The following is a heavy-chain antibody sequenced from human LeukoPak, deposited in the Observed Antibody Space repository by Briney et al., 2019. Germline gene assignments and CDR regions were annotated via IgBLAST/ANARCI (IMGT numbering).Heavy chain of an antibody. CDR1: GFTFSNAW. V-gene: IGHV3-15*01. J-gene: IGHJ4*02. CDR2: IKSKTDGGTT. CDR3: TTETNNYGGNSPFDY. D-gene: IGHD4-23*01. Sequence: GGSLRLSCAASGFTFSNAWMSWVRQAPGKGLEWVGRIKSKTDGGTTDYAAPVKGRFTISRDDSKNTLYLQMNSLKTEDTAVYYCTTETNNYGGNSPFDYWGQGTLVTVSS.